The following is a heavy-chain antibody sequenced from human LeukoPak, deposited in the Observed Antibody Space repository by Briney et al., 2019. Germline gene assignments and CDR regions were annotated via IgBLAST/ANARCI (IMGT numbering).Heavy chain of an antibody. Sequence: SVNVSCKDSGCTFRSYALSWVRPAPGQGLEWMGGIIPIFGTSNHAQKFQGRVTITADKSTSTAYMELSSLRSEDTAVYYCAVSIAAAVLLPLIDYWGQGTLVTVSS. J-gene: IGHJ4*02. V-gene: IGHV1-69*06. CDR3: AVSIAAAVLLPLIDY. D-gene: IGHD6-13*01. CDR2: IIPIFGTS. CDR1: GCTFRSYA.